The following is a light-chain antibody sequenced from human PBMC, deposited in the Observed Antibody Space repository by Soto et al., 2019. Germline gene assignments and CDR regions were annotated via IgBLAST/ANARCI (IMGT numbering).Light chain of an antibody. CDR2: AAS. Sequence: EIVLTQSPGTLSLSPGERATLSCRASQSVSASYLAWYQQKPGQAPRLLIYAASSRATGIPDRISGSGSGTDFTLTVSRLEPEDFAVYYCQQYGNSPAITFGQGTRLDIK. CDR3: QQYGNSPAIT. CDR1: QSVSASY. V-gene: IGKV3-20*01. J-gene: IGKJ5*01.